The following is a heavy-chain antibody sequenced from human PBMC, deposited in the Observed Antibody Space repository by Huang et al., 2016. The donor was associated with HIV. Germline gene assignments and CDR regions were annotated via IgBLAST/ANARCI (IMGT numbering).Heavy chain of an antibody. CDR3: ARPQGDKVRGIIRSYYYYYGMDV. Sequence: EVQLVESGGGLVKPGGSLRLSCVASGFTFPNYARNWVRQAPGKGWWLVAVIGRRSSYICYADSVKGRFTIARDDAKNSLYLQMNSLRAEDTAVYYCARPQGDKVRGIIRSYYYYYGMDVWGRGTTVTVSS. CDR1: GFTFPNYA. J-gene: IGHJ6*02. V-gene: IGHV3-21*06. D-gene: IGHD3-10*01. CDR2: IGRRSSYI.